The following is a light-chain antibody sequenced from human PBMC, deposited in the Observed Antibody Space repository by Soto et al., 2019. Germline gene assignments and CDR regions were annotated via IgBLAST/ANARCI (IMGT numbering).Light chain of an antibody. V-gene: IGKV1-12*01. CDR2: DAS. CDR1: QDIGSS. CDR3: QQADILPLT. J-gene: IGKJ4*01. Sequence: DIQMTQSPSSLSASVGDRVTITCRASQDIGSSLVWYQQRPGKAPNLLMYDASILQSGVASRFTGSGSGTHFTLTISSLQPEDSATYYCQQADILPLTFGGGTRVEIK.